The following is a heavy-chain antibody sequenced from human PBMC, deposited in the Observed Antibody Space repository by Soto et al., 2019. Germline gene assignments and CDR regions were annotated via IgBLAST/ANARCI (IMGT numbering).Heavy chain of an antibody. D-gene: IGHD4-17*01. J-gene: IGHJ6*02. CDR1: GYRFTSYW. V-gene: IGHV5-51*01. CDR2: VYVDDSDT. CDR3: ARRAVRYYYGMDV. Sequence: GESLKISCDDSGYRFTSYWIAWVRQMPGKGLEWMGIVYVDDSDTKYSPSFEGQVTISADKSLNSAYLQWTSLRASDTAMYYCARRAVRYYYGMDVWGQGTTVTVSS.